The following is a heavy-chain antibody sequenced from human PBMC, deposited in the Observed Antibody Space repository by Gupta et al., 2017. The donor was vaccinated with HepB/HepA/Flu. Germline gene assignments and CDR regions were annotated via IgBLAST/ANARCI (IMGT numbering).Heavy chain of an antibody. CDR1: GDTLNKLL. D-gene: IGHD2-2*01. CDR2: FDPEDGET. V-gene: IGHV1-24*01. J-gene: IGHJ2*01. Sequence: QVQLVQSGAEVKKPGASVKVSCKISGDTLNKLLMHWVRQAPGKGLEWMGGFDPEDGETIYAQKFQGRVTMTEDTSTDTAYMEVNSLKSDDTAVYYCATIRLGSTSPINWHFDLWGRGSLVTVSS. CDR3: ATIRLGSTSPINWHFDL.